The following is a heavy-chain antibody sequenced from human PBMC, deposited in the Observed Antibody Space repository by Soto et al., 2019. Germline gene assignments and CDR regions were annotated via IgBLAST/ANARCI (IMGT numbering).Heavy chain of an antibody. Sequence: QVQLVQSGAEVKKPGSSVKVSCKASGGTFSSYTISWVRQAPGQGLEWMGRINPILGIANYAQKFQGRVRITAGKSTSPADMELSSLRSEDPAVCYCARGLDGYYCDPGDYWGQGTLVTVPS. V-gene: IGHV1-69*02. J-gene: IGHJ4*02. CDR3: ARGLDGYYCDPGDY. D-gene: IGHD5-12*01. CDR1: GGTFSSYT. CDR2: INPILGIA.